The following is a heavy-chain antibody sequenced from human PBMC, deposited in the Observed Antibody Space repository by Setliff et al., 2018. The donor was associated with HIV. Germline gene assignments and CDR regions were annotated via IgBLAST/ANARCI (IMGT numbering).Heavy chain of an antibody. CDR2: ISGSSRTT. J-gene: IGHJ5*02. D-gene: IGHD1-7*01. CDR1: GFSFSSWC. CDR3: VRGPTRGLELHNWFDP. V-gene: IGHV3-48*01. Sequence: GESLQISCAASGFSFSSWCMNWVRQAPGKGLEWISYISGSSRTTYYADSVKGRFTVSRDNAKNSLYLQMSSLRAEDTALYYCVRGPTRGLELHNWFDPWGQGTLVTVS.